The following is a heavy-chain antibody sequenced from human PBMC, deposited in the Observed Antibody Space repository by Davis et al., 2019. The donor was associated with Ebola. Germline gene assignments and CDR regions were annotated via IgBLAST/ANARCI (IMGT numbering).Heavy chain of an antibody. Sequence: AASVKVSCKASGYTFTGYYMHWVRQAPGQGLEWMGRINPNSGATNYAQKFQGRVTMTRDTSISTAYMELSRLRSDDTAVYYCARVLVVRGVTIGGTFDYWGQGTLVTVSS. CDR2: INPNSGAT. V-gene: IGHV1-2*06. CDR3: ARVLVVRGVTIGGTFDY. D-gene: IGHD3-10*01. CDR1: GYTFTGYY. J-gene: IGHJ4*02.